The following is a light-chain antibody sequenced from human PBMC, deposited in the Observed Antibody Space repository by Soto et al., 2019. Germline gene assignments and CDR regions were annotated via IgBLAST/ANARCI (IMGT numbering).Light chain of an antibody. CDR2: GNS. CDR1: SSNIGAGYD. J-gene: IGLJ2*01. CDR3: PSYDISLSHVV. Sequence: QAVVTQPPSVSGAPGQRVTISCNGSSSNIGAGYDVYCYQQLPGTAPKLLIYGNSNRPSGVPDRLSGSKSGTSASLAITGLQAEDEADYYCPSYDISLSHVVFGGGTKLTV. V-gene: IGLV1-40*01.